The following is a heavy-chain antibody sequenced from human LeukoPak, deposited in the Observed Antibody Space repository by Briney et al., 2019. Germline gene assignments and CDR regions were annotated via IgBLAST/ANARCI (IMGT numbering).Heavy chain of an antibody. J-gene: IGHJ3*02. V-gene: IGHV3-7*01. CDR3: ARAGTTGTTRAFDI. Sequence: GGSLRLSCAASGFTLSSYWMSWVRQAPGKGLEWVANIKEDGSEKYYVDSVKGRFTISRDNAKNSLYLQMNSLRAEDTAVYYCARAGTTGTTRAFDIWGQGTMVTVSS. CDR1: GFTLSSYW. CDR2: IKEDGSEK. D-gene: IGHD1-1*01.